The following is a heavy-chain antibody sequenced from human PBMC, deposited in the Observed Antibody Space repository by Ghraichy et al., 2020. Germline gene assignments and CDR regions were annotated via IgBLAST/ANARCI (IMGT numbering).Heavy chain of an antibody. CDR2: IYYSGST. CDR1: GGSISRSSYY. J-gene: IGHJ4*02. CDR3: AKTPPYVDIQTQVDY. Sequence: SETLSLTCTVSGGSISRSSYYWGWIRQPPGKGLEWIGSIYYSGSTYYNPSLKSRVTISVDTTKNQFSLKLSSVTAADTAVYYCAKTPPYVDIQTQVDYWGQGTLVTVSA. D-gene: IGHD5-12*01. V-gene: IGHV4-39*01.